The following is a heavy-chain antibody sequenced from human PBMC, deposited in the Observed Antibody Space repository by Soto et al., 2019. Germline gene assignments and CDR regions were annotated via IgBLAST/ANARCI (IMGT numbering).Heavy chain of an antibody. D-gene: IGHD5-18*01. J-gene: IGHJ5*02. CDR3: AKHRSVDTRDWFDP. CDR1: GFTFGTYA. Sequence: EVQLLESGGGLVQPGGSLRLSCAASGFTFGTYAMSWVRQAPGKGLEWVSSISGSGDSTYYADSVKGRFSISRDNSKNTLYLQMNSLRAEDTAVYYCAKHRSVDTRDWFDPWGQGTLVTVSS. CDR2: ISGSGDST. V-gene: IGHV3-23*01.